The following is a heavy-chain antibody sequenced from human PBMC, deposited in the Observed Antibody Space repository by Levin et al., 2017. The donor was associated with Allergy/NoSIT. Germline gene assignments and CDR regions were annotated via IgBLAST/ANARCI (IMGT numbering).Heavy chain of an antibody. J-gene: IGHJ4*02. CDR3: AKSPVGYYGDYDLYYFDY. V-gene: IGHV3-30*18. Sequence: GESLKISCAASGFTFSSYGMHWVRQAPGKGLEWVAVISYDGSNKYYADSVKGRFTISRDNSKNTLYLQMNSLRAEDTAVYYCAKSPVGYYGDYDLYYFDYWGQGTLVTVSS. D-gene: IGHD4-17*01. CDR1: GFTFSSYG. CDR2: ISYDGSNK.